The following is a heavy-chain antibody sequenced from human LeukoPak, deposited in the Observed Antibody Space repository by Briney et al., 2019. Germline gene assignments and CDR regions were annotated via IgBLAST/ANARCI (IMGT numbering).Heavy chain of an antibody. D-gene: IGHD1-20*01. CDR1: GYTFIAYG. CDR2: ISAYNGDT. V-gene: IGHV1-18*01. J-gene: IGHJ6*03. Sequence: GASVKVSCKASGYTFIAYGISWVRQAPGEGPEWMGWISAYNGDTKYAQNFQDRVIMTTDTSTATAYMELRGLTSDDTAVYFCARGGYNWNEGFGCDYSYYYMDVWGQGSTVIVSS. CDR3: ARGGYNWNEGFGCDYSYYYMDV.